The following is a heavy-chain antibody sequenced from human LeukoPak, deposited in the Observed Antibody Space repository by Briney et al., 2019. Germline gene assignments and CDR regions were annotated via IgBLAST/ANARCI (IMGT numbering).Heavy chain of an antibody. Sequence: PSGTLSLTCVVSGGSISSSNWWSWVRQPPGKGLEWIGEIYHSGSTNYNPSLKSRVTISVDNSKYQFSLNLNSVTAADTALYYCARESADEQAAGTQVGWFDPWGQGTLVTVSS. D-gene: IGHD6-13*01. J-gene: IGHJ5*02. CDR2: IYHSGST. V-gene: IGHV4-4*02. CDR1: GGSISSSNW. CDR3: ARESADEQAAGTQVGWFDP.